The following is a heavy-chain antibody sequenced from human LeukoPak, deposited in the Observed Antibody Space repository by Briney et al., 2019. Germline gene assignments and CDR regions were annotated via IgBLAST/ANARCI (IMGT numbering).Heavy chain of an antibody. Sequence: SETLSLTXTVSGGSISSYYWSWIRQPPGKGLEWIGYIYYSGSTNYNPSLKSRVTISVDTSKNQFSLKLSSVTAADTAVYYCARSGSSGYYLYFDYWGQGTLVTVSS. CDR3: ARSGSSGYYLYFDY. V-gene: IGHV4-59*01. CDR1: GGSISSYY. CDR2: IYYSGST. J-gene: IGHJ4*02. D-gene: IGHD3-22*01.